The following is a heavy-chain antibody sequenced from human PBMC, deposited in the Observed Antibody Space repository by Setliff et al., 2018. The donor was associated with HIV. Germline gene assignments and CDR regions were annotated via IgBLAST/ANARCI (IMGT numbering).Heavy chain of an antibody. CDR1: GGSISSSIYY. CDR2: IYYSGSTYYYGGST. Sequence: PSETLSLTCTVSGGSISSSIYYWGWIRQPPGKGLEWIGFIYYSGSTYYYGGSTYYNPSLKSRVTISVDTSKNQISLKLSSVTAADTAVYHCARHDTEYGSYPIDYWGQGNLVTVSS. D-gene: IGHD6-6*01. J-gene: IGHJ4*02. CDR3: ARHDTEYGSYPIDY. V-gene: IGHV4-39*01.